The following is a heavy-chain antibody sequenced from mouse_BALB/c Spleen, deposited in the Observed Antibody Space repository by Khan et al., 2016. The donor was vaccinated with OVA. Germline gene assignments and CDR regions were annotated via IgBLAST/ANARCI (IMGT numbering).Heavy chain of an antibody. Sequence: QVQLQQSGAELAKPGASVKMSCKASGYTFTSYWMHWVKQRPGQGLEWIGYINPITGYTEYNQKFKDKATLTADKSSRTAYMQLSSLTSEDSAVYYGARSELLRFLFDYWGQGTTLTVSS. CDR1: GYTFTSYW. V-gene: IGHV1-7*01. D-gene: IGHD1-1*01. CDR2: INPITGYT. J-gene: IGHJ2*01. CDR3: ARSELLRFLFDY.